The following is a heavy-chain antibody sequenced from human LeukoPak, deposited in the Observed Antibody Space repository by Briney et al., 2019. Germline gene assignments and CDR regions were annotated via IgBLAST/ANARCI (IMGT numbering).Heavy chain of an antibody. CDR2: ISYDGSNK. J-gene: IGHJ2*01. V-gene: IGHV3-30-3*01. D-gene: IGHD3-10*01. CDR1: GFTFSSYA. Sequence: GGSLRLSCAASGFTFSSYAMHWVRQAPGKGLEWVAVISYDGSNKYYADSVKGQFTISRDNSKNTLYLQMNSLRAEDTAVYYCARATPESLLWFGELSYSDLWGRGTLVTVSS. CDR3: ARATPESLLWFGELSYSDL.